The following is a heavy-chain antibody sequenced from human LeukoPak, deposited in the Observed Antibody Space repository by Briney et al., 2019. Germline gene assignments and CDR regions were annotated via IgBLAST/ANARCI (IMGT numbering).Heavy chain of an antibody. D-gene: IGHD3-10*01. CDR3: AKDLTWFGELPHDY. Sequence: SGGSLRLSCAASGFTLSSYAMSWVRQAPGKGLEWVSAISGSGGSTYYADSVKGRFTISRDNSKNTLYLQMNSLRAEDTAVYYCAKDLTWFGELPHDYWGQGTLVTVSS. CDR1: GFTLSSYA. J-gene: IGHJ4*02. V-gene: IGHV3-23*01. CDR2: ISGSGGST.